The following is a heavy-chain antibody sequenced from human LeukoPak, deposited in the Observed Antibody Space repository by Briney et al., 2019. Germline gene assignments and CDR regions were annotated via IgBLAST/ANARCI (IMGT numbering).Heavy chain of an antibody. CDR1: GGTFSSYA. Sequence: SVKVSCKASGGTFSSYAISWLRQAPGQGLEWMGRIIPIFGTANYAQKFQGRVTITTDESTSTAYMELSSLRSEDTAVYYCARTGYSYGNDYWGQGTLVTVSS. D-gene: IGHD5-18*01. CDR2: IIPIFGTA. J-gene: IGHJ4*02. V-gene: IGHV1-69*05. CDR3: ARTGYSYGNDY.